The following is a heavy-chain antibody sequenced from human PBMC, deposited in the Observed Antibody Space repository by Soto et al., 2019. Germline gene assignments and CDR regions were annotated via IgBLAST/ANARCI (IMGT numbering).Heavy chain of an antibody. CDR3: AAPPRY. V-gene: IGHV4-59*01. CDR2: IYDSGST. D-gene: IGHD6-6*01. J-gene: IGHJ4*02. CDR1: GGSIIGYY. Sequence: SETLSLTCTVSGGSIIGYYWNWILQPPWKGLEWIGYIYDSGSTNYNPSLKSRVTISVDTSKNQFSLKLTSVTAADTAVYYCAAPPRYWGQRTLVTVSS.